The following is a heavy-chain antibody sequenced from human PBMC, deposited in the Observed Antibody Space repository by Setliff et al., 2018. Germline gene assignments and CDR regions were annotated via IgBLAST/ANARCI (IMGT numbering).Heavy chain of an antibody. Sequence: SETLSLTCSVSGGIIYDHWWTWIRQPPGAGLEWIGRVYSDGSTDYNSSFTSRITISVDKANNQFFLKLTSLTAADTALYFCARERQGGFLEWAPFDSWGQGVLVTVAS. J-gene: IGHJ4*02. CDR2: VYSDGST. CDR3: ARERQGGFLEWAPFDS. V-gene: IGHV4-4*07. CDR1: GGIIYDHW. D-gene: IGHD3-3*01.